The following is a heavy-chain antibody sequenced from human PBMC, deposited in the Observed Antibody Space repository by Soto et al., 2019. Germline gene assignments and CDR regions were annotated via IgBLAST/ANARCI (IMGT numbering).Heavy chain of an antibody. CDR3: ARSLQDAIFGVVDPYGMDV. CDR2: ISYDGSNK. J-gene: IGHJ6*02. V-gene: IGHV3-30-3*01. CDR1: GFTFSSYA. Sequence: LILSYAASGFTFSSYAMHWVRQAPGKGLEWVAVISYDGSNKYYADSVKGRFTISRDNSKNTLYLQMNSLRAEDAAVYYCARSLQDAIFGVVDPYGMDVWGQGTTVTVSS. D-gene: IGHD3-3*01.